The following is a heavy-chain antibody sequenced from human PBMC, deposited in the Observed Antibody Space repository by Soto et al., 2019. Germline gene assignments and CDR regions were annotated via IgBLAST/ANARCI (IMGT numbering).Heavy chain of an antibody. CDR2: ISGSDGVT. Sequence: GGSLRLSCAAPGFTFTSNGMSWVRQAPGKGLQWVSGISGSDGVTYYADSVKGRFTLARDTSKNTLCLQMNSLRAEDTAVYYCTWRSGEYYDYWGQGTLVTVPQ. CDR1: GFTFTSNG. V-gene: IGHV3-23*01. CDR3: TWRSGEYYDY. D-gene: IGHD3-22*01. J-gene: IGHJ4*02.